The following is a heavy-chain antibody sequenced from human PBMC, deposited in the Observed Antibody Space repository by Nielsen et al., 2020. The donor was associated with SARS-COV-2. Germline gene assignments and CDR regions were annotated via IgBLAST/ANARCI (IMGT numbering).Heavy chain of an antibody. CDR2: ISAYNGNT. V-gene: IGHV1-18*01. CDR3: ARGIQYCSSTSCYFRPYYYYMDV. D-gene: IGHD2-2*01. J-gene: IGHJ6*03. Sequence: WVRQAPGQGLEWMGWISAYNGNTNYAQKLQGRVTMTTDTSTSTAYMELGSLRSDDTAVYYCARGIQYCSSTSCYFRPYYYYMDVWGKGTTVTVSS.